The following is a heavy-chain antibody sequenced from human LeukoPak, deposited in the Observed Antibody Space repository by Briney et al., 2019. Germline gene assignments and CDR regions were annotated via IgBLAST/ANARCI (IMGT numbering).Heavy chain of an antibody. D-gene: IGHD4-17*01. CDR3: ARGGTTVTTLNWFDP. V-gene: IGHV4-30-4*08. Sequence: TLSLTCTVSGGSISSGDYYWSWIRQPPGKGLEWIGYIYYSGSTYYNPSLKSRVTISVDTSKNQFSLKLSSVTAADTAVYYCARGGTTVTTLNWFDPWGQGTLVTVSS. CDR2: IYYSGST. J-gene: IGHJ5*02. CDR1: GGSISSGDYY.